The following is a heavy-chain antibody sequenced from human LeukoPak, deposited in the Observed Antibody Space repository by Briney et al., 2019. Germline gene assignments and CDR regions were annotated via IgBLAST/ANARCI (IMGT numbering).Heavy chain of an antibody. CDR3: TRTRNYYDSKD. Sequence: GGSLRLSCTASGFTFGDYAMSWVRQAPGKGLEWVGFIRSKAYGGTTEYAASVKGRFTISRDDSKSIAYLQMNSLKTEGTAVYYCTRTRNYYDSKDWGQGTLVTVSS. CDR2: IRSKAYGGTT. J-gene: IGHJ4*02. D-gene: IGHD3-22*01. CDR1: GFTFGDYA. V-gene: IGHV3-49*04.